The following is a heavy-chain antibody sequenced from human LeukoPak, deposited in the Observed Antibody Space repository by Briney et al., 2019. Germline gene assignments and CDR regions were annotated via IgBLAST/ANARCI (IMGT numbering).Heavy chain of an antibody. Sequence: PGGSLRLSCAASRFTFSVHWMHWVRQAPGKGLEWVSRINPDESDKAYADSVKGRFTISRDNSKNTLYLQMNSLRAEDTAVYYCARAWNNVDIVATFLFDYWGQGTLVTVSS. V-gene: IGHV3-74*01. CDR1: RFTFSVHW. CDR3: ARAWNNVDIVATFLFDY. CDR2: INPDESDK. J-gene: IGHJ4*02. D-gene: IGHD5-12*01.